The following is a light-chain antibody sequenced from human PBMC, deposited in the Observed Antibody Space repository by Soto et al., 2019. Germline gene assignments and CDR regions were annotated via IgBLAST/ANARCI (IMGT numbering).Light chain of an antibody. Sequence: QSALTQPASVSGSPGQSVTISCTGPSSDVSWYQHHPGKAPKLIISEITHRASGVSTRFSGSKSGFTASLTISGLQADDEAHYYCSSKSSGSTPMLFGGGTKLTVL. CDR1: SSD. V-gene: IGLV2-14*01. J-gene: IGLJ2*01. CDR3: SSKSSGSTPML. CDR2: EIT.